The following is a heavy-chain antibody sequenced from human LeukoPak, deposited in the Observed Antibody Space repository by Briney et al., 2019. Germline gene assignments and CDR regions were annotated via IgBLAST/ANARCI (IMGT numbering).Heavy chain of an antibody. V-gene: IGHV3-23*01. CDR3: AKGPVTLLWFGEPNWFDP. CDR1: EFTFSSYA. Sequence: GGSLRLSCAASEFTFSSYAMSWVRQAPGKGLEWVSAISGSGGSTYYADSVKGRFTISRDNSKNTLYLQMNSLRAEDTAVYYCAKGPVTLLWFGEPNWFDPWGQGTLVTVSS. CDR2: ISGSGGST. J-gene: IGHJ5*02. D-gene: IGHD3-10*01.